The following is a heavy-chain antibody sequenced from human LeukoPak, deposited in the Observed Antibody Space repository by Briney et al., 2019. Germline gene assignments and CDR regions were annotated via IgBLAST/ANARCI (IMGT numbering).Heavy chain of an antibody. V-gene: IGHV1-2*02. Sequence: ASVNVSCKASRYTLTGYFMHWVRQAPGQGLAGMGWSNPNGCGSHYAQKFQGRVTMPRDKSISKAYMELSRLRADDTAVYYCARGWSRYSSGWKDYFDYWGQGTLVTVSS. J-gene: IGHJ4*02. CDR3: ARGWSRYSSGWKDYFDY. CDR2: SNPNGCGS. CDR1: RYTLTGYF. D-gene: IGHD6-19*01.